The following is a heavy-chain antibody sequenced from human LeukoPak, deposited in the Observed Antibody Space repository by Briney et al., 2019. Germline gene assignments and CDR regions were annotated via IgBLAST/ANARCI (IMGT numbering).Heavy chain of an antibody. CDR3: ARLTYYYDSSGYSLSG. V-gene: IGHV1-18*01. J-gene: IGHJ4*02. CDR1: GYTFTSYG. CDR2: ISAYNGNT. Sequence: GASVKVSCKASGYTFTSYGISWVRQAPGQGLEWMGWISAYNGNTNYAQKLQGRVTMTTDTSTSTAYMELRSLRFDDTAVYYCARLTYYYDSSGYSLSGWGQGTLVTVSS. D-gene: IGHD3-22*01.